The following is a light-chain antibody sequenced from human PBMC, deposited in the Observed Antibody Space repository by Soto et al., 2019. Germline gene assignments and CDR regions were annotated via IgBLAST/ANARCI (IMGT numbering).Light chain of an antibody. CDR2: DAS. Sequence: DIQMTQSPSTLSASVGDRVTITCRASQSISSWLAWYQQKPGKAPKLQIYDASSLESGVPSRFSGSGSGTEFTLTISSLQPEDFAIYYCQQYNRYLTFGQGTKVDIK. CDR3: QQYNRYLT. J-gene: IGKJ1*01. CDR1: QSISSW. V-gene: IGKV1-5*01.